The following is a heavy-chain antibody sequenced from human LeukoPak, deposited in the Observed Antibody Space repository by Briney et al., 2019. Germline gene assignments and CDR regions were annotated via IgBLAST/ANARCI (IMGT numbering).Heavy chain of an antibody. J-gene: IGHJ4*02. CDR3: ARGLGSPYGDRDY. Sequence: SQTLSLTCTVSGGSISSGSYYWSWIRQPAGKGLEWIGRIYTSGSTNYNPSLKSRVTISVDTSKNQFSLKLSSVTAADTAVYYCARGLGSPYGDRDYWGQGTLVTVSS. CDR2: IYTSGST. D-gene: IGHD4-17*01. V-gene: IGHV4-61*02. CDR1: GGSISSGSYY.